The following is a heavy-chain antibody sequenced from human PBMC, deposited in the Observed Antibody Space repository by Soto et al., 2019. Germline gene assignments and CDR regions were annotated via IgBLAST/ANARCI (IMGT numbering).Heavy chain of an antibody. Sequence: EVQVVESGGDLVQLGGSLRLSCAASGFSVGSIYMSWVRQPPGKGLEWVSIIYTAGRTYYTDSVKGRFTISRDNSKNTVYLQMNSLRTEDTAVYYCARDPPSGDYWGQGTLVTVSS. CDR1: GFSVGSIY. V-gene: IGHV3-66*01. J-gene: IGHJ4*02. CDR3: ARDPPSGDY. CDR2: IYTAGRT.